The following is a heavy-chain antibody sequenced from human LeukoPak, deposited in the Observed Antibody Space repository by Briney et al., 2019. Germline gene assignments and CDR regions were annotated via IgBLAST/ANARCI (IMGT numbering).Heavy chain of an antibody. Sequence: SETLSLTCTVSGYSISNDNHWGWIRQPAGKGLEWIGRIYTSGSTNYNPSLKSRVTMSVDTSKNQFSLKLSSVTAADTAVYHRASEAYYYDSSGYYKYWGQGTLVTVSS. CDR2: IYTSGST. J-gene: IGHJ4*02. CDR3: ASEAYYYDSSGYYKY. V-gene: IGHV4-4*07. D-gene: IGHD3-22*01. CDR1: GYSISNDNH.